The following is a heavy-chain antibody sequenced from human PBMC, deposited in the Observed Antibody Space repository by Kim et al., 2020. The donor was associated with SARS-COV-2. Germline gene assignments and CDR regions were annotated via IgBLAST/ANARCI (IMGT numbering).Heavy chain of an antibody. J-gene: IGHJ4*02. D-gene: IGHD4-17*01. V-gene: IGHV4-30-4*01. CDR2: IYYSGST. Sequence: SETLSLTCTVSGGSISSGDYYWSWIRQPPGKGLEWIGYIYYSGSTYYNPSLKSRVTISVDTSKNQFSLKLSSVTAADTAVYYCARGGLDDYGDLPFDYWGQGTLVTVSS. CDR3: ARGGLDDYGDLPFDY. CDR1: GGSISSGDYY.